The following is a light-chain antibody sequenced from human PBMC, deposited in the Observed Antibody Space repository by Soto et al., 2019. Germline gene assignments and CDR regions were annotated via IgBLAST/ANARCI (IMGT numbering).Light chain of an antibody. Sequence: ENVLTQSPGTLSLSSGERATLSCRASQSVNSSYLAWYQQKPGQAPRLLIYRASSRATGIPDRFSGSGSGTDFTITISRLEHEDFAVYYCQQYGTSPPETFGQGTKVEIK. J-gene: IGKJ1*01. CDR3: QQYGTSPPET. CDR2: RAS. CDR1: QSVNSSY. V-gene: IGKV3-20*01.